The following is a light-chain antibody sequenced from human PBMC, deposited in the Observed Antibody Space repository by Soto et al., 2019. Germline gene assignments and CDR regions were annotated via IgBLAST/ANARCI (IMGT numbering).Light chain of an antibody. J-gene: IGLJ2*01. V-gene: IGLV4-69*01. CDR1: SGHTSYA. Sequence: QSVLTQSPSASASLGASVKLTCTLSSGHTSYAIAWHQQQPEKGPRYLMKVNNDGTHNKGDGIPDRFSGSSSGAERSLSISSLQSEDEADYYCQAWGPGIVVFGGGTKVTVL. CDR3: QAWGPGIVV. CDR2: VNNDGTH.